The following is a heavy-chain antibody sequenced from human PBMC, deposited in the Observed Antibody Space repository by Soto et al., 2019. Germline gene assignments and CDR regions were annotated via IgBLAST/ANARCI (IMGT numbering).Heavy chain of an antibody. D-gene: IGHD6-19*01. CDR1: GFTFSSYA. Sequence: GGSLRLSCAASGFTFSSYAMSWVRQAPGKGLEWVSAISGSGGSTYYADSVKGRFTISRDNSKNTLYLQMNSLRAEDTAVYYCAKELYYSSGGLNAFDIWGQGTMVTVSS. V-gene: IGHV3-23*01. CDR2: ISGSGGST. J-gene: IGHJ3*02. CDR3: AKELYYSSGGLNAFDI.